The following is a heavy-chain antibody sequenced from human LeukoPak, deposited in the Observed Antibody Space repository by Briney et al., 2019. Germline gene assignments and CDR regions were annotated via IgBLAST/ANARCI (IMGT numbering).Heavy chain of an antibody. Sequence: GGSLRLSCAASGFTFSSYEMNWVRQAPGKGLEWVSYISSSGGSIYYADSVKGRFTISRDNAKNSLYLQMNSLRAEDTAVYYCASNVDTAMDVDYWGQGTLVTVSS. CDR1: GFTFSSYE. CDR3: ASNVDTAMDVDY. CDR2: ISSSGGSI. J-gene: IGHJ4*02. V-gene: IGHV3-48*03. D-gene: IGHD5-18*01.